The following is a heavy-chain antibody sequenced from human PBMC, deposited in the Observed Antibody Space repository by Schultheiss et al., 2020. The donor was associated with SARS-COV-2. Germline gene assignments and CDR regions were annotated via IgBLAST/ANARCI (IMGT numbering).Heavy chain of an antibody. D-gene: IGHD2-21*01. V-gene: IGHV4-4*02. J-gene: IGHJ1*01. Sequence: SETLSLTCAVSGGSISSSNWWSWVRQPPGKGLEWIGEIYHSGSTNYNPSLKSRVTISVDKSKNQFSLKLSSVTAADTAVYYCARGTLYSWAEYFQHWGQGTLVTVSS. CDR1: GGSISSSNW. CDR2: IYHSGST. CDR3: ARGTLYSWAEYFQH.